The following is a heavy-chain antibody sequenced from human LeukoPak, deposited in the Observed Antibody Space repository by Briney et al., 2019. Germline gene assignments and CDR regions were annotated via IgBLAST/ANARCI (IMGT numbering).Heavy chain of an antibody. Sequence: GGSLRLSCAASGFTFSNAWMSWVRQAPGKGLEWVGRIKSKTDGGTTDYAAPVKGRFTISRDDSKNTLYLQMNSLKTEDTDVYYCTTDYSNYLYFYYKDVWDKGNTVTVSS. D-gene: IGHD4-11*01. V-gene: IGHV3-15*01. J-gene: IGHJ6*03. CDR2: IKSKTDGGTT. CDR1: GFTFSNAW. CDR3: TTDYSNYLYFYYKDV.